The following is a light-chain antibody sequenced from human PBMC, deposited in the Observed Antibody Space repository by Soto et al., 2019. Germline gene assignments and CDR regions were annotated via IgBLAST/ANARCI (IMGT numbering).Light chain of an antibody. CDR2: VAS. CDR1: QSVSSNY. CDR3: QQCGSSPIT. V-gene: IGKV3-20*01. Sequence: EIVLTQSPGTLSLSPGERATLSCRASQSVSSNYLAWYQQKPGQAPRVLIYVASSRATGIPDRFSGSGSGTEFTLTISRLEPEDFAVYYCQQCGSSPITFGQGTRLEIK. J-gene: IGKJ5*01.